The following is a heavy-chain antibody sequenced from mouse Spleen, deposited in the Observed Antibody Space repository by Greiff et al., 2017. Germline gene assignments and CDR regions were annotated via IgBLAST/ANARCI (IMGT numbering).Heavy chain of an antibody. J-gene: IGHJ2*01. CDR3: ARYYDPYYFDD. CDR2: INPSSGYT. D-gene: IGHD2-4*01. CDR1: GYTFTSYW. V-gene: IGHV1-7*01. Sequence: VQLQQSGAELAKPGASVKLSCKASGYTFTSYWMHWVKQRPGQGLEWIGYINPSSGYTKYNQKFKDKATLTADKSSSTAYMQLSSLTSEDSAVDYCARYYDPYYFDDWGQGTTLTVSS.